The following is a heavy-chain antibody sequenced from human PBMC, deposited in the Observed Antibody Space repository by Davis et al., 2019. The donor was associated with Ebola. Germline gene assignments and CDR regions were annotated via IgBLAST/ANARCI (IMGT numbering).Heavy chain of an antibody. V-gene: IGHV3-48*01. J-gene: IGHJ4*02. CDR1: GFTFRSYS. CDR2: ISSSSTTI. D-gene: IGHD6-13*01. Sequence: GGSLRLSCAASGFTFRSYSMNWVRQAPGKGLEWVSYISSSSTTIYYADSVKGRFTISRDNAKNSLYLQMNSLRAEDTAVYYCARGPSTGNSFSYWGQGTLVTVSS. CDR3: ARGPSTGNSFSY.